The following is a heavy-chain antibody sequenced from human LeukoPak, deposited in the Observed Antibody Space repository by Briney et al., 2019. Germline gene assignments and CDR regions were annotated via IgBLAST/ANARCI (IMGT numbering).Heavy chain of an antibody. CDR3: ARGAAPLAFLVGATTEVRLVY. J-gene: IGHJ4*02. CDR1: GYTFTSYD. V-gene: IGHV1-8*01. CDR2: MNPNSGNT. D-gene: IGHD1-26*01. Sequence: ASVKVSCKASGYTFTSYDINWVRQATGQGLEWMGWMNPNSGNTGYAQKFQGRVTMTRNTSISTAYMELSSLRSEDTAVYYCARGAAPLAFLVGATTEVRLVYWGQGTLVTVSS.